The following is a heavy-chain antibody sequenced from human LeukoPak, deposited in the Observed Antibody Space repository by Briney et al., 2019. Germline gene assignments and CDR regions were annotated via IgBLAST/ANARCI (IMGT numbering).Heavy chain of an antibody. Sequence: SETLSLTCTVSGGSINGYYWTWIRQPPGKGLEWIGYIYYSGNTNYNPSLKSRVSLSVHTSKNQFSLRLSSVTAADTAIYYCARRRLGDAFDVWGQGTMVAVSS. V-gene: IGHV4-59*08. CDR3: ARRRLGDAFDV. CDR2: IYYSGNT. D-gene: IGHD3-16*01. CDR1: GGSINGYY. J-gene: IGHJ3*01.